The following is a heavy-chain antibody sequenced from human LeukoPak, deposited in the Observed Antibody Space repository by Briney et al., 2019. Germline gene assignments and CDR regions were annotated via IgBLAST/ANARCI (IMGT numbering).Heavy chain of an antibody. Sequence: SETLSLTCTVSGGSISSYYWIWIRQPPGKGLEWIGYIYYSGSTNYNPSLKSRVTISVDTSKNQFSLKLSSVTAADTAVYYCARGMGGYGGYDYWGQGTLVTVSS. CDR3: ARGMGGYGGYDY. CDR2: IYYSGST. J-gene: IGHJ4*02. D-gene: IGHD5-12*01. CDR1: GGSISSYY. V-gene: IGHV4-59*01.